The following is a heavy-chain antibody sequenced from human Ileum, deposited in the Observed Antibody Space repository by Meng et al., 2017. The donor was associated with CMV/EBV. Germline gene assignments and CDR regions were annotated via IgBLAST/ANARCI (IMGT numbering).Heavy chain of an antibody. CDR2: IDTDGSGT. Sequence: EVRVVGSGGGLVQPGESLRLSCEASGFIFSNYWMHWVRQTPGKGLVWVARIDTDGSGTSYADSVKGRFTISRDNAKNMVYLQMNSLRVEDTAVYYCTTTFEYWAQGTLVTVSS. CDR3: TTTFEY. CDR1: GFIFSNYW. V-gene: IGHV3-74*02. J-gene: IGHJ4*02. D-gene: IGHD1-26*01.